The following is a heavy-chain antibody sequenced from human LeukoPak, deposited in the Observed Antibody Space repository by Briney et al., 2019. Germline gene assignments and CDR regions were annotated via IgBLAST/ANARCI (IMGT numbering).Heavy chain of an antibody. CDR3: ARSNPYYYGSGSYNSYYYYMDV. Sequence: SETLSLTCAVYGGSFSGYYWSWIRQPPGKGLEWIGEINHSGSTNYNPSLKSRVTISVDTSKNQFSLKLSSVTAADTAVYYCARSNPYYYGSGSYNSYYYYMDVWGKGTTVTISS. D-gene: IGHD3-10*01. CDR1: GGSFSGYY. CDR2: INHSGST. V-gene: IGHV4-34*01. J-gene: IGHJ6*03.